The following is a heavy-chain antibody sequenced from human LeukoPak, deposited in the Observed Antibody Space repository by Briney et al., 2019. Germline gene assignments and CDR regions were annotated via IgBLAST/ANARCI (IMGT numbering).Heavy chain of an antibody. J-gene: IGHJ4*02. V-gene: IGHV1-46*01. Sequence: ASVKVSCKASGYTFTSYYMHWVRQAPGQGLEWMGIINPSGGSTSYAQKFQGRVTMTRDTSISTAYMELSRLRSDDTAVYYCARLGDFVWGSYRPGFDHWGQGTLVTVSS. CDR2: INPSGGST. CDR1: GYTFTSYY. CDR3: ARLGDFVWGSYRPGFDH. D-gene: IGHD3-16*02.